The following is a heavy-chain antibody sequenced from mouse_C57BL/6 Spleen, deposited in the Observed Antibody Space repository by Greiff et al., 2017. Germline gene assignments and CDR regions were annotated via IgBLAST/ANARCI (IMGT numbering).Heavy chain of an antibody. D-gene: IGHD4-1*01. CDR1: GYTFTSYW. Sequence: QVQLQQPGAELVKPGASVKMSCKASGYTFTSYWITWVKQRPGQGLEWIGDIYPGSGSTNYNEKFKSKATLTVDTSSSTAYMQLSSLTSEDSAVYYCARKLGRRGYFDYGGQGTTLTVSS. CDR2: IYPGSGST. V-gene: IGHV1-55*01. J-gene: IGHJ2*01. CDR3: ARKLGRRGYFDY.